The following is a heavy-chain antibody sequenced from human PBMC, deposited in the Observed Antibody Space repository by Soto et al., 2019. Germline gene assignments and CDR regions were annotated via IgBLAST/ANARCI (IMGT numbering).Heavy chain of an antibody. CDR3: ARLIYDSRGYYYFDY. J-gene: IGHJ4*02. CDR2: VYYSGST. D-gene: IGHD3-22*01. CDR1: GGSISSSSYY. Sequence: SETLSLTCTVSGGSISSSSYYWGWIRQPPGKGLEWIGSVYYSGSTYDNPSLKSRINLSVDRSKSQFSLKLTSVTAADTAVYYCARLIYDSRGYYYFDYWGQGTLVTVSS. V-gene: IGHV4-39*01.